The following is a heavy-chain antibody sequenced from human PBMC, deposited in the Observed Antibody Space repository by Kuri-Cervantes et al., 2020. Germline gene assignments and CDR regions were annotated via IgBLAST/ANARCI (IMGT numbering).Heavy chain of an antibody. D-gene: IGHD5-24*01. CDR1: GFTFDDYA. V-gene: IGHV3-9*01. CDR3: EKGADHINYRFFDP. J-gene: IGHJ5*02. CDR2: ISWNSGSI. Sequence: GGSLRLSCAASGFTFDDYAIHWVRQAPGKGLEWVSGISWNSGSIGYADSVKGRFTISRDNAKNSLYLQMNSLRVEDTAVYYCEKGADHINYRFFDPWVQGTLVTVSS.